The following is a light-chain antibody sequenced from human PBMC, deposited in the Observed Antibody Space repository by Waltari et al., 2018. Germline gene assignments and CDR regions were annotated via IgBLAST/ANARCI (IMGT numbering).Light chain of an antibody. Sequence: QSVLTQPPSVSAAPGQNVTISCSGSTSNIGNYYLSWYQQFPGTAPKPLIYDNRKRPAGIPDLFSSSKSGTSGTLDITGLQTVDEADYYCGAWDRSLSEFVFGSGTKVTVL. CDR3: GAWDRSLSEFV. J-gene: IGLJ1*01. V-gene: IGLV1-51*01. CDR2: DNR. CDR1: TSNIGNYY.